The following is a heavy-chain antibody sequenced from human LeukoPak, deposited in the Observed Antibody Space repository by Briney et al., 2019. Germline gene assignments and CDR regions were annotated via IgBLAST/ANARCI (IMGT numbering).Heavy chain of an antibody. J-gene: IGHJ4*02. Sequence: ASVKVSCKASGYSFISYYIHWVRQAPGQGLEWMGIINPTGGSTVYAQKFQGRITMTGDTSTSTVHMELSSLRSDDTAVYYCVRGAQIAVVGTHVDYWGQGSLVTVSS. CDR3: VRGAQIAVVGTHVDY. CDR1: GYSFISYY. V-gene: IGHV1-46*01. D-gene: IGHD6-13*01. CDR2: INPTGGST.